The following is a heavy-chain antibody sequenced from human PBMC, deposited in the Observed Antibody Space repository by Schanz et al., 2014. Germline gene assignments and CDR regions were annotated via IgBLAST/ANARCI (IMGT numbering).Heavy chain of an antibody. CDR3: ARGPLGTSP. CDR1: RSTFSSYT. D-gene: IGHD5-12*01. J-gene: IGHJ5*02. V-gene: IGHV1-69*04. CDR2: IISIRGIP. Sequence: QVQLVQSGAEARKPGASVKVSCKASRSTFSSYTISWVRQAPGQGLEWMGRIISIRGIPNYAQKFQGRVPFTANKSTSTACMELSSRKSEDTAVDYCARGPLGTSPWGQGTLVTVSS.